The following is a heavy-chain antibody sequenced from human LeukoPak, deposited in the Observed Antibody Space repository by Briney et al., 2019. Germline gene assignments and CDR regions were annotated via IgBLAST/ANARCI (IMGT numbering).Heavy chain of an antibody. Sequence: PGGSLRLSCAASGFTFSSYAMHWVRQAPGKGLEWVAVISYDGSNKYYADSVKGRFTISRDNSKNTLYLQMNSLRAEDTAVYYCARDRSPSTRLSYSSGWYHWFDPWGQGTLVTVSS. J-gene: IGHJ5*02. D-gene: IGHD6-19*01. V-gene: IGHV3-30*01. CDR2: ISYDGSNK. CDR3: ARDRSPSTRLSYSSGWYHWFDP. CDR1: GFTFSSYA.